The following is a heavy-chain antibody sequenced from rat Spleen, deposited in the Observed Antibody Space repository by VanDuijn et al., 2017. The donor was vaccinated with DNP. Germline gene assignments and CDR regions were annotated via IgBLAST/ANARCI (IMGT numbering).Heavy chain of an antibody. V-gene: IGHV5-46*01. CDR1: GFTFSSFP. CDR3: ARQATSYYFDY. D-gene: IGHD3-4*01. J-gene: IGHJ2*01. Sequence: EVQLVESGGGLVQPGRSMKLSCAASGFTFSSFPMAWVRQAPTKGLEWVATISTSGGSTYYRDSVKGRFTISRDNAKSTLYLQMNSLRSEDTATYYCARQATSYYFDYWGQGVMVTVSS. CDR2: ISTSGGST.